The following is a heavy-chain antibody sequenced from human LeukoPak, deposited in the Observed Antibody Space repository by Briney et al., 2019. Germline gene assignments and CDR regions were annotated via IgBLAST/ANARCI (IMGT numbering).Heavy chain of an antibody. J-gene: IGHJ3*02. CDR2: IYYSGST. CDR3: ARGPTTVVTPYAFDI. Sequence: SETLSLTCTVSGGSISSYYWSWIRQPPGKGLEWIGYIYYSGSTNYNPSLKSRVTISVDTSKNQFSLKLSSVTAADTAVYYCARGPTTVVTPYAFDIWGQGTMVTVSS. CDR1: GGSISSYY. V-gene: IGHV4-59*01. D-gene: IGHD4-23*01.